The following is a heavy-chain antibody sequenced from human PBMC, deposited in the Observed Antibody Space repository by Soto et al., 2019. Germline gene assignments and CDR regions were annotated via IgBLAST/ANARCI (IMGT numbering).Heavy chain of an antibody. J-gene: IGHJ6*02. D-gene: IGHD3-9*01. Sequence: SETLSLTCTVSGGSISSYYWSWIRQPPGKGLEWIGYIYYSGSTNYNPSLKSRVTISVDTSKNQFSLKLSSVTAADTAVYYCAREKGGRYFDWPRPDYYGMDVWGQGTTVTVSS. CDR1: GGSISSYY. V-gene: IGHV4-59*01. CDR2: IYYSGST. CDR3: AREKGGRYFDWPRPDYYGMDV.